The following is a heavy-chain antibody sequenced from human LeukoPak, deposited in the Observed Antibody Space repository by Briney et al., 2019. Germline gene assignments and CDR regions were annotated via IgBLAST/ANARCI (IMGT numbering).Heavy chain of an antibody. Sequence: PGGSLRLSCAASGFTFDDYGMSWVRQAPAKGLEWVAFMSNDENNNEHADSVRGRFTISRDNSKNALYLQMHSLRAEDTAVYYCARGRIGSSLIVDSWGQGTLVTVSS. CDR2: MSNDENNN. V-gene: IGHV3-30*03. CDR1: GFTFDDYG. J-gene: IGHJ5*01. CDR3: ARGRIGSSLIVDS. D-gene: IGHD3-22*01.